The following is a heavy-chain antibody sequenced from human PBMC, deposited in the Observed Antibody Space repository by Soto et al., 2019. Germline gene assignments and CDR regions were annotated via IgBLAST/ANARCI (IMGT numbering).Heavy chain of an antibody. CDR2: INHSGST. V-gene: IGHV4-34*01. CDR3: ARDLDILTGYYRTLDY. CDR1: GGSFSGYY. J-gene: IGHJ4*02. D-gene: IGHD3-9*01. Sequence: SETLSLTCAVYGGSFSGYYWSWIRQPPGKGLEWIGEINHSGSTNYNPSLKSRVTISVDTSKNQFSLKLSSVTAADTAVYYCARDLDILTGYYRTLDYWGQGTLVTVSS.